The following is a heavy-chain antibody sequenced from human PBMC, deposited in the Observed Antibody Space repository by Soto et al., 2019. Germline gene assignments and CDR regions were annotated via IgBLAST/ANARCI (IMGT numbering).Heavy chain of an antibody. CDR3: AKLQSWRALDY. V-gene: IGHV3-23*01. CDR2: ISGSGSGP. CDR1: GFTFSNYD. D-gene: IGHD6-13*01. J-gene: IGHJ4*02. Sequence: EVLLLESGGGLVQPGGSLRLSCAASGFTFSNYDMGWVRQAPGKGLELVSVISGSGSGPSYADSVKGLFTISRDNAENTLSRQMTSLRVEDTAVYYCAKLQSWRALDYWGQGTLVIVSS.